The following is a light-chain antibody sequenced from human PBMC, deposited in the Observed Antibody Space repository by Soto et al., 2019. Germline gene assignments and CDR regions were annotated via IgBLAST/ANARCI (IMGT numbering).Light chain of an antibody. CDR3: MQSIQLPRGIT. CDR1: QSLLHSNGKSN. Sequence: DIVMTQTPLSLSVTPGQPASISCKSSQSLLHSNGKSNLYWYLQKPGRPPQLLIYEVSKRFSGVADRFSGSGSGTDFTLKISRVEAEDVGIYYCMQSIQLPRGITFGQGTRLEMK. J-gene: IGKJ5*01. V-gene: IGKV2D-29*01. CDR2: EVS.